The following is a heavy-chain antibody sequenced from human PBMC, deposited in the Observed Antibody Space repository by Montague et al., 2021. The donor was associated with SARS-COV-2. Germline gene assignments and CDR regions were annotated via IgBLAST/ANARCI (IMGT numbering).Heavy chain of an antibody. CDR1: GGSISSYY. CDR3: ARVFPRWLQFDPYFDY. V-gene: IGHV4-59*01. Sequence: SETLSLTCTASGGSISSYYWSWIRQPPGKGLEWIGYTYYSGSTNYNPSLKSRVTISVDTSKNQFSLKLSSVTAADTAVYYCARVFPRWLQFDPYFDYWGQGTLVTVSS. D-gene: IGHD5-24*01. CDR2: TYYSGST. J-gene: IGHJ4*02.